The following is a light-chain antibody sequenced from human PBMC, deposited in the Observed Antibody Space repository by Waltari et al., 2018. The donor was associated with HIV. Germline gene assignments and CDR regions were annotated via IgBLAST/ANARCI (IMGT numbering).Light chain of an antibody. Sequence: QSALTQPASVSGSPGQSITISCTGPSSDVGSYKLVSWYQQHAGKAPKLMIYEGSKRPSGGSNRFSGSNAGNTASLTISGLQAEDEADYYCCSYGGSTDVVFGGGTKLTGL. V-gene: IGLV2-23*01. CDR2: EGS. J-gene: IGLJ2*01. CDR1: SSDVGSYKL. CDR3: CSYGGSTDVV.